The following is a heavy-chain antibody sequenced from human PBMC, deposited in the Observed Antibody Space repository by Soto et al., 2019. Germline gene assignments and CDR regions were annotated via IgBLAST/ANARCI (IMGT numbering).Heavy chain of an antibody. J-gene: IGHJ4*01. CDR1: GFTFGDYA. CDR3: TLLLGYCSGGSCYPSL. D-gene: IGHD2-15*01. Sequence: GGSLRLSCTASGFTFGDYAMSWVRQAPGKGLEWVGFIRSKAYGGTTEYAASVKGRFTISRDDSKSIAYLQMNSLKTEDTAVYYCTLLLGYCSGGSCYPSLWGHGTLVTVSS. V-gene: IGHV3-49*04. CDR2: IRSKAYGGTT.